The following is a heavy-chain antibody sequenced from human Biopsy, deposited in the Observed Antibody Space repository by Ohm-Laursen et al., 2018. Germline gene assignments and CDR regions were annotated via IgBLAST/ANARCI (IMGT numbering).Heavy chain of an antibody. Sequence: SLRLSCAASGFIFSDYAMHWVRQAPGKGLEWVAIITHDGSKTYYADSVEGRFTISRDQFKSTVYLQLNSLRTEDTAIYYCTKERRGWYSERWGQGTLVTVSS. J-gene: IGHJ4*02. CDR3: TKERRGWYSER. V-gene: IGHV3-30*18. CDR2: ITHDGSKT. CDR1: GFIFSDYA. D-gene: IGHD6-19*01.